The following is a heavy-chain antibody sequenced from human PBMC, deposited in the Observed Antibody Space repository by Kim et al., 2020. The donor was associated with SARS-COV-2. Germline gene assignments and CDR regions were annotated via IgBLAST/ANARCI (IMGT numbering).Heavy chain of an antibody. CDR1: GFTFSSYG. Sequence: GGSLRLSCAASGFTFSSYGMHWVRQAPGKGLEWVAVISYDGSNKYYADSVKGRFTISRDNSKNTLYLQMNSLRAEDTAVYYCAKEAAYSGYDGYYFDYWGQGTLVTVSS. D-gene: IGHD5-12*01. CDR2: ISYDGSNK. CDR3: AKEAAYSGYDGYYFDY. V-gene: IGHV3-30*18. J-gene: IGHJ4*02.